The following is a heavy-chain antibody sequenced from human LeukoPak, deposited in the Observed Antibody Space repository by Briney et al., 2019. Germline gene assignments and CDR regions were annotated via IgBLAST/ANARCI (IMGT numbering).Heavy chain of an antibody. CDR3: AISPPLYSSGWYYDY. CDR2: ISAYNGNT. J-gene: IGHJ4*02. D-gene: IGHD6-19*01. CDR1: GYTFTSYG. V-gene: IGHV1-18*01. Sequence: ASVKVSCKASGYTFTSYGISWVRQAPGQGLEWMGWISAYNGNTNYAQKLQGRVTMTTDTSTSTAYMELRSLRSDDTAVYYCAISPPLYSSGWYYDYWGQGTLVTVSS.